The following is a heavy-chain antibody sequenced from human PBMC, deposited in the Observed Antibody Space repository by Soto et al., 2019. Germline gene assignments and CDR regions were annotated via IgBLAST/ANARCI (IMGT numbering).Heavy chain of an antibody. J-gene: IGHJ5*02. D-gene: IGHD3-9*01. V-gene: IGHV4-39*01. CDR1: GGSISSSSYY. CDR3: ARHAHDILTGSVHWFDP. CDR2: IYYSGST. Sequence: SETLSLTCTVSGGSISSSSYYWGWIRQPPGKGLEWIGSIYYSGSTYYNPSLKSRVTISVDTSKNQFSLKLSSVTAADTAVYYCARHAHDILTGSVHWFDPWGQGTLVTVSS.